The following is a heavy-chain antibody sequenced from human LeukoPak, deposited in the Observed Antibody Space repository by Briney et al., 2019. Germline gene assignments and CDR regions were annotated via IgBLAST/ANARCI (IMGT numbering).Heavy chain of an antibody. V-gene: IGHV3-23*01. CDR1: GFTFGSYA. J-gene: IGHJ4*02. CDR2: ISGSGGST. CDR3: ARESDSGYDRLGYSSGWEFDY. D-gene: IGHD6-19*01. Sequence: GGSLRLSCAASGFTFGSYAMYWVRQAPGKGLEWVSGISGSGGSTFYADSVKGRFTISRDNSKNTLYLQMNSLGAEDTAVYYCARESDSGYDRLGYSSGWEFDYWGQGTLVTVSS.